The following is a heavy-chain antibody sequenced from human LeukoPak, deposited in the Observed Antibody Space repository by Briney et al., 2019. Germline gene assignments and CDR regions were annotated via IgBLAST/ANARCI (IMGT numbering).Heavy chain of an antibody. CDR2: IYPGDSDT. V-gene: IGHV5-51*01. D-gene: IGHD3-9*01. CDR3: ARHGWDFLTGQPYYYYGMDV. CDR1: GYSFTSYW. J-gene: IGHJ6*02. Sequence: GESLKISCKGSGYSFTSYWIGWVRQMPGKGLEWMGIIYPGDSDTRYSPSFQGQVTISADKSISTAYLQWSSLKASDTAMYYCARHGWDFLTGQPYYYYGMDVWGQGTTVTVSS.